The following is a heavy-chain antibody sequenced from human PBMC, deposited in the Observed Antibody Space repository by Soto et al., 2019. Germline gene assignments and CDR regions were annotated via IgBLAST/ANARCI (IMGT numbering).Heavy chain of an antibody. V-gene: IGHV3-33*01. CDR2: IWYDGSNK. CDR1: GFTFSSYR. Sequence: AGSLRLSCAASGFTFSSYRMHWIRQAPGKGLDGVAVIWYDGSNKYYADSVMGRFTISRDNSKNTLYLQMNSLRAEDTAVYDCAYSGSYRDAFDIWGQGTMVTVSS. J-gene: IGHJ3*02. CDR3: AYSGSYRDAFDI. D-gene: IGHD1-26*01.